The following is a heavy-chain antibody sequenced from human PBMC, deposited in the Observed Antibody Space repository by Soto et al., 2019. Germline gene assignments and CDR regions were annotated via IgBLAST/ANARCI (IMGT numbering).Heavy chain of an antibody. J-gene: IGHJ6*04. D-gene: IGHD6-19*01. V-gene: IGHV4-4*07. CDR1: GGSISSYY. Sequence: SETLSLTCTVSGGSISSYYWSWIRQATGKGLEWIGRIYTSGGTNYNPSLKSRVTMSVDTPKKQFSLKLSSVTPANTAVYSGAKGQAAGAAYGMNAGGKGPRV. CDR2: IYTSGGT. CDR3: AKGQAAGAAYGMNA.